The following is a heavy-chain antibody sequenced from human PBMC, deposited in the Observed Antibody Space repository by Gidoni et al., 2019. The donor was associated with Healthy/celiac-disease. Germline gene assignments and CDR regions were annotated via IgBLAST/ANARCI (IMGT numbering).Heavy chain of an antibody. Sequence: EVQLVESGGGLVQPGGSLRLSCAASGFTFSSYAMSWVRQAPGKGLEWVSAISGSGGSTYYADSVKGRFTISRDNSKNTLYLQMNSLRAEDTAVYYCAKKRGHYAGYYYYYMDVWGKGTTVTVSS. D-gene: IGHD3-22*01. CDR1: GFTFSSYA. J-gene: IGHJ6*03. CDR3: AKKRGHYAGYYYYYMDV. V-gene: IGHV3-23*04. CDR2: ISGSGGST.